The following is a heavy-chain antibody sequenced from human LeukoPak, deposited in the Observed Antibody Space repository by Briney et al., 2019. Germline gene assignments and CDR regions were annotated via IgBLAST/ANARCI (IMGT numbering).Heavy chain of an antibody. CDR1: GLTVGKNY. V-gene: IGHV3-53*01. CDR2: IYSGGST. Sequence: GGSLRLSCAASGLTVGKNYMSWVRQAPGKGLESVSVIYSGGSTYYADSVRGRFIISRDNSKNTLYLQMNSLRVEDTAVYYCARVGGHWGQGTLVTVSS. CDR3: ARVGGH. J-gene: IGHJ4*02. D-gene: IGHD3-10*01.